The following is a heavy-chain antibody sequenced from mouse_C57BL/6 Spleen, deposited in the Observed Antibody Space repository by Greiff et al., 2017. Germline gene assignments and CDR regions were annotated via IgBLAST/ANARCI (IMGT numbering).Heavy chain of an antibody. V-gene: IGHV1-26*01. CDR1: GYTFTDYY. CDR2: INPNNGGT. CDR3: ARHEYYAMDY. Sequence: EVQLQQSGPELVKPGASVKISCKASGYTFTDYYMNWVKQSHGKSLEWIGDINPNNGGTSYNQKFKGKATLTVDKSSSTAYMELRSLTSEDSAVYYCARHEYYAMDYWGQGTSVTVSS. J-gene: IGHJ4*01.